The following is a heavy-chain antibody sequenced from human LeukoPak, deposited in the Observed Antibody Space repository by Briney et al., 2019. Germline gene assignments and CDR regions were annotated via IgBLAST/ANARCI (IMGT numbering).Heavy chain of an antibody. V-gene: IGHV3-23*01. CDR3: AKINGPILTGKLDC. Sequence: GGSLRLSCAASGFTFSNAWMSWVRQAPGERLEWVSTISGSGESTYYADSLKGRFTISRDNSKNTVYLHMNSLRAEDTAVYYCAKINGPILTGKLDCWGQGTLVTVSS. CDR1: GFTFSNAW. CDR2: ISGSGEST. D-gene: IGHD3-9*01. J-gene: IGHJ4*02.